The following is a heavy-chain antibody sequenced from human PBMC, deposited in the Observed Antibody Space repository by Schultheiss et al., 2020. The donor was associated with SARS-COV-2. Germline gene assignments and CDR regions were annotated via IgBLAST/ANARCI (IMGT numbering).Heavy chain of an antibody. V-gene: IGHV4-34*01. J-gene: IGHJ5*02. CDR3: ARQNSMAGKRWFDP. CDR2: INHSGST. Sequence: SETLSLTCTVSGGSISSYYWSWIRQPPGKGLEWIGEINHSGSTYYNPSLKSRVTISVDTSKNQFSLKLSSVTAADTAVYYCARQNSMAGKRWFDPWGQGTLVTVSS. D-gene: IGHD2/OR15-2a*01. CDR1: GGSISSYY.